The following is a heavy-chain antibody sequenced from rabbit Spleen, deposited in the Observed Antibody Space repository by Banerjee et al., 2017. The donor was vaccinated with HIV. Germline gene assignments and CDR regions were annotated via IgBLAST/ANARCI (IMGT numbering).Heavy chain of an antibody. J-gene: IGHJ4*01. CDR3: VRDVNEIIGATFDL. CDR2: IYGDRDGST. CDR1: GFSFSNSYY. D-gene: IGHD5-1*01. Sequence: QEQLVESGGGLVKPEGSLKLSCTASGFSFSNSYYMCWVRQAPGKGLECIACIYGDRDGSTYYANWATGRFTCSKTSSTTVTLQMTRLTAADTATYFCVRDVNEIIGATFDLWGPGTLVTVS. V-gene: IGHV1S45*01.